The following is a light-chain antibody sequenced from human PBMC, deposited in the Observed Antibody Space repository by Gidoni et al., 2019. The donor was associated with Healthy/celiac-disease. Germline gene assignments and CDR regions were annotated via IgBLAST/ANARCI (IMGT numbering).Light chain of an antibody. CDR3: QQRNSYPPS. Sequence: DTQLTQSPSFLSASVGDRVTITCRASQGISSYLAWYQQKPGKAPKLLIYAASTLQSGVPSRFSGSGSGTEFTLTISSLQPEDFATYYCQQRNSYPPSFGQGTKLEIK. CDR1: QGISSY. CDR2: AAS. J-gene: IGKJ2*03. V-gene: IGKV1-9*01.